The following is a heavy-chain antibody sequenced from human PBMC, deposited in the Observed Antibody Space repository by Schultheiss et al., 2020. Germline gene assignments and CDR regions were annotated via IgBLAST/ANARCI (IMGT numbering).Heavy chain of an antibody. J-gene: IGHJ4*02. CDR2: IFYSGQV. D-gene: IGHD2-15*01. Sequence: SETLSLTCTVFGGSISSSYWSWIRQPPGKGLEWIGNIFYSGQVDYNPSLKSRVTLSVDRSKNQISLRLTSVTAADTAVYYCARRGQVAAPTGSTLHHAFDYWGQGTLVTVSS. CDR1: GGSISSSY. CDR3: ARRGQVAAPTGSTLHHAFDY. V-gene: IGHV4-59*08.